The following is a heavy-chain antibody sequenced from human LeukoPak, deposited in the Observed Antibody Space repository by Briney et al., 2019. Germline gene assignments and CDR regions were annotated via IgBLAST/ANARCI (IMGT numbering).Heavy chain of an antibody. CDR2: INSGGSSR. V-gene: IGHV3-74*01. CDR3: ARGRSYYYAMDV. CDR1: GFTFSDYW. J-gene: IGHJ6*02. Sequence: QPGGSLRLSCAASGFTFSDYWMHWVRQAPGKGLVWVSRINSGGSSRTYADSVKGRFIVSRDDAKNTLYLQMNSLRVEDTAVYYCARGRSYYYAMDVWGQGTTVTVSS.